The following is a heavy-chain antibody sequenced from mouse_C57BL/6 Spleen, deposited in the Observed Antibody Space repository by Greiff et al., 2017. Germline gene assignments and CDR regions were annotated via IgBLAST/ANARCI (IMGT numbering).Heavy chain of an antibody. CDR2: IDPETGGT. J-gene: IGHJ2*01. D-gene: IGHD1-1*01. V-gene: IGHV1-15*01. CDR1: GYTFTDYE. Sequence: VQLVESGAELVRPGASVTLSCKASGYTFTDYEMHWVKQTPVHGLEWIGAIDPETGGTAYNQKFKGKAILTADKSSSTAYMELRSLTSEDSAVYYCTPIYYGSSYWGQGTTLTVSA. CDR3: TPIYYGSSY.